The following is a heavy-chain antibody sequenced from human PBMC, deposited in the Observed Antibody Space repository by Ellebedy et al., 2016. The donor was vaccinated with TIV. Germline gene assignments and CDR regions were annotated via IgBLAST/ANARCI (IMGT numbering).Heavy chain of an antibody. CDR3: VRDGDTAARFGENLYFDL. J-gene: IGHJ2*01. Sequence: GESLKISCADSGFSLNTHEMDWVRQGTGKGLEWVPVIGTAAKAYYPGSVKGRFTISRENGKNSLYLQMNSLRVEDKAVYYCVRDGDTAARFGENLYFDLWGRGTLVTVSS. V-gene: IGHV3-13*01. D-gene: IGHD3-10*01. CDR1: GFSLNTHE. CDR2: IGTAAKA.